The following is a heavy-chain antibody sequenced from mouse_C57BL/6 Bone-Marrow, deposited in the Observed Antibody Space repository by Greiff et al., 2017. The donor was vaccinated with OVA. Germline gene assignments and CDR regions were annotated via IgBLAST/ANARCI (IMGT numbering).Heavy chain of an antibody. CDR3: AREGVYDGYFYAMDY. V-gene: IGHV1-50*01. CDR2: IDPSDSYT. Sequence: QVQPQQPGAELVKPGASVKLSCKASGYTFTSYWMQWVKQRPGQGLEWIGEIDPSDSYTNYNQKFKGKATLTVDTSSSTAYMQLSSLTSEDSAVYYCAREGVYDGYFYAMDYWGQGTSVTVSS. D-gene: IGHD2-3*01. CDR1: GYTFTSYW. J-gene: IGHJ4*01.